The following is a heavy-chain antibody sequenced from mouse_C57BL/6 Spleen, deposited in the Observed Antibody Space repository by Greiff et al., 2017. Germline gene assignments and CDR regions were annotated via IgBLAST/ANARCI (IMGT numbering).Heavy chain of an antibody. Sequence: LQQSGASVKISCKASGYAFSSYWMNWVKQRPGKGLAWIGQIYPGDGDTNYNGKFKGKATLTADKSSSTAYMQLSSLTSEDSAVYFCARGDYGSSSFAYWGQGTLVTVSA. D-gene: IGHD1-1*01. CDR3: ARGDYGSSSFAY. J-gene: IGHJ3*01. CDR1: GYAFSSYW. CDR2: IYPGDGDT. V-gene: IGHV1-80*01.